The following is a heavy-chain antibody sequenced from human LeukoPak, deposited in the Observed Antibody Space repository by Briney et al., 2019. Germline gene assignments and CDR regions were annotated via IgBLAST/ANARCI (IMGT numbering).Heavy chain of an antibody. CDR1: GFTFSSYA. J-gene: IGHJ4*02. CDR3: AKDGDDYGDYDFDY. CDR2: ISGSGGST. Sequence: PGGSLRLSCAASGFTFSSYAMSWVRQAPGKGLEWVSAISGSGGSTYYADSVKGRFTISRDNFKNTLYLQMNSLRAEDTAVYYCAKDGDDYGDYDFDYWGQGTLVTVSS. D-gene: IGHD4-17*01. V-gene: IGHV3-23*01.